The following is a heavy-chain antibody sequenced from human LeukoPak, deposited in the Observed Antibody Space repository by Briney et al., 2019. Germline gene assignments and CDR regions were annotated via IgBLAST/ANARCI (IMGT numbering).Heavy chain of an antibody. CDR1: GGSISSSSYY. J-gene: IGHJ5*02. CDR2: IYYSGST. Sequence: TSETLSLTCTVSGGSISSSSYYWGWIRQPPGKGLEWIGSIYYSGSTYYNPSLKSRVTISVDTSKNQFSLKLSSVTAADTAVYYCARQSDWFDPWGQGILVTVSS. CDR3: ARQSDWFDP. V-gene: IGHV4-39*01.